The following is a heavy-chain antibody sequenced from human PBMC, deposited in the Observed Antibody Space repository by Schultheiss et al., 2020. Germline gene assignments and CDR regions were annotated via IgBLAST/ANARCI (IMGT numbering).Heavy chain of an antibody. CDR3: TRHGVYSSSFDGDY. CDR1: GFTVSSNY. J-gene: IGHJ4*02. V-gene: IGHV3-21*01. CDR2: ISSSSSYI. D-gene: IGHD6-13*01. Sequence: GESLKISCAASGFTVSSNYMSWVRQAPGKGLEWVSSISSSSSYIYYADSVKGRFTISRDNSKNTLYLQMNSLRAEDTAVYYCTRHGVYSSSFDGDYWGQGTLVTGYS.